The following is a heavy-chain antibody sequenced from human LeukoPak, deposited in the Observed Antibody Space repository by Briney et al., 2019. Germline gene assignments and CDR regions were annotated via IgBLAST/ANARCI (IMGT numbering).Heavy chain of an antibody. Sequence: GGSLRLSCAASGFTFSSYSVNWVRQAPGKGLEWVSSISSSSSYIYYADSVKGRFTISRDNAKNSLYLQMNSLRAEDTAVYYCARRRCSGGSCYSDYWGQGTLVTVSS. CDR2: ISSSSSYI. V-gene: IGHV3-21*01. D-gene: IGHD2-15*01. CDR3: ARRRCSGGSCYSDY. J-gene: IGHJ4*02. CDR1: GFTFSSYS.